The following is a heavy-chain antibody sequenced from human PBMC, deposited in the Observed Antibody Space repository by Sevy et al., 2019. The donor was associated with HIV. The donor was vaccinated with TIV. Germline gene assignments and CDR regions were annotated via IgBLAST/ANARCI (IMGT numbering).Heavy chain of an antibody. D-gene: IGHD2-15*01. CDR1: GFTVSSNY. CDR3: ARDTGGNRYDMDV. J-gene: IGHJ6*02. Sequence: GGSLRLSCAASGFTVSSNYMSWVRQAPGKGPEWVSVIYSGGSTYYADSVKGRFTISSDNSKNTLYLQMNSLRAEDTAVYYCARDTGGNRYDMDVWGQGTTVTVSS. V-gene: IGHV3-53*01. CDR2: IYSGGST.